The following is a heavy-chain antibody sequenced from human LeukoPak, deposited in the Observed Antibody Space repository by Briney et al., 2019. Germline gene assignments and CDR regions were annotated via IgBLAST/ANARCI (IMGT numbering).Heavy chain of an antibody. Sequence: SETLSLTCTVSGGSISSYYWSWIRQPPGKGLEWIGYIYYSGSTNYNPSLKSRVTISVDTSKNQFSLKLSSVTAADTAVYYCARDIGGSYYDSSGWLDPWGQGTLVTVSS. CDR1: GGSISSYY. CDR3: ARDIGGSYYDSSGWLDP. V-gene: IGHV4-59*01. D-gene: IGHD3-22*01. J-gene: IGHJ5*02. CDR2: IYYSGST.